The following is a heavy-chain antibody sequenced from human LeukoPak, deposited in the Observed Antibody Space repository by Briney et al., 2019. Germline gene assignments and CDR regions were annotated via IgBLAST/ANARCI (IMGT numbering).Heavy chain of an antibody. CDR2: INPSGGST. Sequence: ASVKVSCKASGYTFTSYYMHWVRQAPGQGLEWMGIINPSGGSTSYAQKFQGRVTMTRDMSTSTVYMELSSLRSDDTAVYYCAREYSSSWYFKGGFDPWGQGTLVTVSS. V-gene: IGHV1-46*01. J-gene: IGHJ5*02. CDR1: GYTFTSYY. D-gene: IGHD6-13*01. CDR3: AREYSSSWYFKGGFDP.